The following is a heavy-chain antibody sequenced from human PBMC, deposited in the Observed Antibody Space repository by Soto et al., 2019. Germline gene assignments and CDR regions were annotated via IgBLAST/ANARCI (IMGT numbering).Heavy chain of an antibody. Sequence: EVQLLESGGGLVQPGGSLRLSCAASGFTFNNYAMTWVRQAPGKGLEWVSAISGGGDTTSYADSVKGRFTVSRDGSKNTLYLEMRSLRAEDTALYYCAKGRGGSGSLPARVDFWGQGTLATVSS. CDR1: GFTFNNYA. D-gene: IGHD3-10*01. CDR2: ISGGGDTT. V-gene: IGHV3-23*01. J-gene: IGHJ4*02. CDR3: AKGRGGSGSLPARVDF.